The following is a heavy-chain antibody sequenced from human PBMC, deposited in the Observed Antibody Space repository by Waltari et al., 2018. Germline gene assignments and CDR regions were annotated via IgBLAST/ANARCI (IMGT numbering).Heavy chain of an antibody. Sequence: QVQLVESGGGVVQPGRSLRLSCAASGFTFSIYAMHWVRQAPGKWLVWVAVISYDVSNKYYSYSVNGRFTISRDNSKITLFLQMNSLRAEDTAVYYCARERPVPGDVEAAGTLDYCCQGTLVTVSS. CDR2: ISYDVSNK. CDR3: ARERPVPGDVEAAGTLDY. J-gene: IGHJ4*02. CDR1: GFTFSIYA. V-gene: IGHV3-30*01. D-gene: IGHD6-13*01.